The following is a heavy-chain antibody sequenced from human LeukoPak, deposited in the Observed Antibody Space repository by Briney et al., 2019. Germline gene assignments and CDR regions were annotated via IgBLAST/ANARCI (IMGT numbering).Heavy chain of an antibody. Sequence: SETLSLTCAVYGGSFSGYYWSWMRQPPGKGLEWIGEINHSGSTNYNPSLKSRVIISVDTSKNQFSLKLSSVTAADTAVYYCARNYGGNSASDYWGQGTLVTVSS. CDR1: GGSFSGYY. CDR2: INHSGST. D-gene: IGHD4-23*01. J-gene: IGHJ4*02. V-gene: IGHV4-34*01. CDR3: ARNYGGNSASDY.